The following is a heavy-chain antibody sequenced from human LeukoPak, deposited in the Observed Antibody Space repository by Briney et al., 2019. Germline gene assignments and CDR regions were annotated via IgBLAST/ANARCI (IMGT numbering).Heavy chain of an antibody. Sequence: GSLLLSCAASGFTFSSYGMHWVRQAPGKGLEWVAFIRYDGSNKYYADSVKGRFTISRDNSKNTLYLQMNSLRAEDTAVYYCANTPGVVVPYDYWGQGTLVTVSS. J-gene: IGHJ4*02. D-gene: IGHD3-3*01. CDR2: IRYDGSNK. CDR3: ANTPGVVVPYDY. CDR1: GFTFSSYG. V-gene: IGHV3-30*02.